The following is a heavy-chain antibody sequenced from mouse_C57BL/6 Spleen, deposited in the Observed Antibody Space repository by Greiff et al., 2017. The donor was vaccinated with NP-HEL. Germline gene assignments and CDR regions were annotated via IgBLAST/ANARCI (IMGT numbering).Heavy chain of an antibody. V-gene: IGHV1-15*01. CDR1: GYTFTDYE. Sequence: VKLVESGAELVRPGASVTLSCKASGYTFTDYEMHWVKQTPVHGLEWIGAIDPETGGTAYNQKFKGKAILTADKSSSTAYMELRSLTSEDSAVYYCTKGYYHYWGQGTTLTVSS. CDR2: IDPETGGT. CDR3: TKGYYHY. D-gene: IGHD2-3*01. J-gene: IGHJ2*01.